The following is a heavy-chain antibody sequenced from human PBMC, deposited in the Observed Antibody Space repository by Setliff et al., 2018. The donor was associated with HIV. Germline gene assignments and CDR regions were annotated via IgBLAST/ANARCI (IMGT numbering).Heavy chain of an antibody. D-gene: IGHD2-15*01. CDR2: FYYSGST. CDR1: GGSISSNTAYS. Sequence: ETLSLTCTVSGGSISSNTAYSWAWIRQPPGKGLEWIGAFYYSGSTFYTPSLKSRLTISADMSTNQLSLKLSSVTAADTAVYYCAKVNGYCSGGSCHGYNAMDVWGQGTTVTVSS. J-gene: IGHJ6*02. CDR3: AKVNGYCSGGSCHGYNAMDV. V-gene: IGHV4-39*01.